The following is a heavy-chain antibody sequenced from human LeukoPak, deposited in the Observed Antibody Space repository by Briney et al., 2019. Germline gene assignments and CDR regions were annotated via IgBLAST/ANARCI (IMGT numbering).Heavy chain of an antibody. CDR3: ARESAVAGPVDY. J-gene: IGHJ4*02. D-gene: IGHD6-19*01. CDR1: GGTFSSYA. CDR2: IIPIFGTA. Sequence: SVKVSCKASGGTFSSYAISWVRQAPGQGLEWMGRIIPIFGTANYAQKFQGRVTITTDESTSTAYMELSSLRSEDTAVYYCARESAVAGPVDYWGQGTLVTVSS. V-gene: IGHV1-69*05.